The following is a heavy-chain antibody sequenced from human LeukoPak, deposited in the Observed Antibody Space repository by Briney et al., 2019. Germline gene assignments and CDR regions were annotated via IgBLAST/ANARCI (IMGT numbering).Heavy chain of an antibody. V-gene: IGHV3-7*01. J-gene: IGHJ4*02. Sequence: WSLRLSYAASGFSLSGFGMSWVRQARGQRLEREANRGQDGSWIHYADSVKGRFTISRDNAKNSLYLQMNSLSAADPAIYYCARDLDFYATDYWGQGTVVTVTS. CDR3: ARDLDFYATDY. D-gene: IGHD2/OR15-2a*01. CDR2: RGQDGSWI. CDR1: GFSLSGFG.